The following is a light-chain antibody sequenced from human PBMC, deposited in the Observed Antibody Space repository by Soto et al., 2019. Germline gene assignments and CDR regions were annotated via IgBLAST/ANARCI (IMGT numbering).Light chain of an antibody. V-gene: IGKV3-15*01. CDR2: GAS. J-gene: IGKJ1*01. CDR3: QQYNNWPRT. CDR1: QSVSSN. Sequence: EIVMTQSPATLSVSPGERATLSCRASQSVSSNLAWYQHKPCHAPRLLIYGASTRATGIPARFSGSGSGTEFTLTISSLQSEDFAVYYCQQYNNWPRTFGQGTKVDIK.